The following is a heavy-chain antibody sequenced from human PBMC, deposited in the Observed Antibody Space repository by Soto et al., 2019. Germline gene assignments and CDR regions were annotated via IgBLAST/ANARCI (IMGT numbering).Heavy chain of an antibody. CDR3: VGDGAKSLRGGFDR. V-gene: IGHV4-4*07. J-gene: IGHJ5*02. D-gene: IGHD1-26*01. CDR2: IYASGTT. CDR1: GSSISGSD. Sequence: ASETLTLTCTVSGSSISGSDWSWIRKSAGKGLEWIARIYASGTTDYNPSLTSRVMMSVDTSKKQFSLKLRTVTPTDAAASYCVGDGAKSLRGGFDRWGQGISVTVSS.